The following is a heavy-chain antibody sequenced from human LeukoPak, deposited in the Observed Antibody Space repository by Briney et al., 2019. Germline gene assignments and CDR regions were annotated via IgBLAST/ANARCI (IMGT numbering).Heavy chain of an antibody. Sequence: SQTLSLTCAVSGGSISSGGYSWSWIRQPPGKGLEWIGYIYHSGSTYYNPSLKSRVTISVDRSKNQFSLKLGSVTAADTAVYYCARVVVGATSWFDPWGQGTLVTVSS. J-gene: IGHJ5*02. V-gene: IGHV4-30-2*01. D-gene: IGHD1-26*01. CDR1: GGSISSGGYS. CDR2: IYHSGST. CDR3: ARVVVGATSWFDP.